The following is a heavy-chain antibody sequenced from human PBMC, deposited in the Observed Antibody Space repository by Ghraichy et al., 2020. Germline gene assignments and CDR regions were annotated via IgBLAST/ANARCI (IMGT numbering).Heavy chain of an antibody. Sequence: GGSLRLSCAASGFTFSNYWISWVRQAPGKGLEWVANIKQDGSEKHYVGSVVGRFTISRDNAKNSLYLQMNSLRAEDTAVYYCARDFYGDSVGGIYYCYSWGQGPL. J-gene: IGHJ4*02. CDR2: IKQDGSEK. CDR1: GFTFSNYW. D-gene: IGHD4-17*01. V-gene: IGHV3-7*03. CDR3: ARDFYGDSVGGIYYCYS.